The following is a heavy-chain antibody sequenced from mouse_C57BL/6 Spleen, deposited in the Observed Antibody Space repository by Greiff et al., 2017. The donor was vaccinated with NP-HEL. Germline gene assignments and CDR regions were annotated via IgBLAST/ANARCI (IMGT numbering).Heavy chain of an antibody. CDR3: ARDYGSSYGY. D-gene: IGHD1-1*01. J-gene: IGHJ2*01. CDR1: GYTFTSYW. Sequence: EKMSCKASGYTFTSYWITWVKQRPGQGLEWIGDIYPGSGSTNYNEKFKSKATLTVDTSSSTAYMQLSSLTSEDSAVYYCARDYGSSYGYWGQGTTLTVSS. V-gene: IGHV1-55*01. CDR2: IYPGSGST.